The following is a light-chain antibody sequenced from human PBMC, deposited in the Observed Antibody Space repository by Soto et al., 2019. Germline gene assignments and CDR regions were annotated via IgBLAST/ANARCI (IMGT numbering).Light chain of an antibody. CDR2: GAY. CDR3: QQYNNWPPLT. Sequence: EIVMTQSPATLSVSPGERATLSCRASQSVSSNLAWYQQKPGQAPRLLIYGAYTRATGIPARFSGSGSGTEFTLTISSLQSEDFAGYYWQQYNNWPPLTFGQGTKGEIK. J-gene: IGKJ1*01. CDR1: QSVSSN. V-gene: IGKV3-15*01.